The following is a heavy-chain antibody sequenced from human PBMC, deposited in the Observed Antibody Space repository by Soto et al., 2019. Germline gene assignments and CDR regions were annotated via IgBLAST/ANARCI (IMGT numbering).Heavy chain of an antibody. J-gene: IGHJ4*02. CDR1: GYTFTIYG. CDR2: ISGYNGNT. V-gene: IGHV1-18*04. Sequence: QVQLVQSGAEVKKPGASVKVSCKASGYTFTIYGISWVRQAPGQGLEWIGWISGYNGNTDYAQNLQDRVTLTTDASTSSVYMGLRSLRSDDTAVYYCARVDYYDSSGYYGYWGQGTLITVSS. CDR3: ARVDYYDSSGYYGY. D-gene: IGHD3-22*01.